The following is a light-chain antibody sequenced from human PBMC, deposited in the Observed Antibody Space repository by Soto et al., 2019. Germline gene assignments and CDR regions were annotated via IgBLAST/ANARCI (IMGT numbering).Light chain of an antibody. CDR2: EVS. V-gene: IGLV2-8*01. CDR1: SSDVGGYNY. Sequence: ALTQPPSASGSPGQSVTISCTGTSSDVGGYNYVSWYQQHPGKAPKLMIYEVSKRPSGVPDRFSGSKSGNTASLTVSGLQAEDEADYYCSSYAGSNYYVFGTGTKVTVL. J-gene: IGLJ1*01. CDR3: SSYAGSNYYV.